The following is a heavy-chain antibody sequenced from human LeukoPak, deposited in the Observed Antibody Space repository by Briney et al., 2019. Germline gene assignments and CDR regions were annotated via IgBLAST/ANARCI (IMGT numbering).Heavy chain of an antibody. CDR2: ISGSGGST. CDR3: AKDPLVGAPEGASDFQH. Sequence: PGGSLRLSCAASGFTFSSYAMSWVRQAPGKGLEWVSAISGSGGSTYYAVSVKGRFTISRDNSKNTLYLQMNSLRAEDTAVYYCAKDPLVGAPEGASDFQHWGQGTLVTVSS. J-gene: IGHJ1*01. CDR1: GFTFSSYA. D-gene: IGHD1-26*01. V-gene: IGHV3-23*01.